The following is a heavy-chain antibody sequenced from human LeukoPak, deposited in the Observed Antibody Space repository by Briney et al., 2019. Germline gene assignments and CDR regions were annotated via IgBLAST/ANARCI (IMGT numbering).Heavy chain of an antibody. CDR3: AKVPSTVPHFDY. CDR1: GFTLSSHA. J-gene: IGHJ4*02. D-gene: IGHD4-17*01. CDR2: IRCCGGST. Sequence: GGSLRLSCTASGFTLSSHAMRWLRHAPGEAVVWVSAIRCCGGSTYHADSEKGRFTISRDKSKNTLYLQMNSLRAEDTAVYYCAKVPSTVPHFDYWGQGTLVTVSS. V-gene: IGHV3-23*01.